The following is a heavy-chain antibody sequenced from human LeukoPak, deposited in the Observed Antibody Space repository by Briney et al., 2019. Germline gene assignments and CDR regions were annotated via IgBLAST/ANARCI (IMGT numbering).Heavy chain of an antibody. J-gene: IGHJ3*02. V-gene: IGHV4-59*08. CDR2: IYYSGST. Sequence: SETLSLTCTVSGDSISSYYWSWIRQPPGKGLEWIGYIYYSGSTNYNPSLKSRVTISVDTSKNQFSLKLSSVTAADTAVYYCARTHVFRDAFDIWGQGTMVTVSS. CDR1: GDSISSYY. D-gene: IGHD3-10*01. CDR3: ARTHVFRDAFDI.